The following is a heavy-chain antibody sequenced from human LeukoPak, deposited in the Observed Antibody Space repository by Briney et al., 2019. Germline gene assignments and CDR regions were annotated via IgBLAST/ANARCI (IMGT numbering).Heavy chain of an antibody. CDR3: APHCSSASCPDY. CDR1: GFTFNIYW. V-gene: IGHV3-7*01. D-gene: IGHD2-2*01. CDR2: INQDGSEK. Sequence: GGSLRLSCAASGFTFNIYWMSWVRQTPGKGLEWVDNINQDGSEKYYVDSVKGRFTISRDNARNSLYLQMNSLRTEDTSVYYCAPHCSSASCPDYWGQGTLVTVSS. J-gene: IGHJ4*02.